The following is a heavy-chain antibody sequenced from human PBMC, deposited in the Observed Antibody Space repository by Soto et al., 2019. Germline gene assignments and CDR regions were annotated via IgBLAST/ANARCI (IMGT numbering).Heavy chain of an antibody. CDR1: GFKFSNYA. Sequence: QTGGSLRLSCAASGFKFSNYAMSWVRQAPGKGLEWVSLISATGGGTYYADSVKGRFTISRDNSHNTLYLQVHSLTAEDTAVYYCAKDRRAGGNSAFYFDFWGQGAQVTV. J-gene: IGHJ4*02. CDR3: AKDRRAGGNSAFYFDF. D-gene: IGHD3-16*01. CDR2: ISATGGGT. V-gene: IGHV3-23*01.